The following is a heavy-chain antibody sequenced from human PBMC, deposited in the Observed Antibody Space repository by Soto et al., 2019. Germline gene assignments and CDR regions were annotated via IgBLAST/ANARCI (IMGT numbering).Heavy chain of an antibody. J-gene: IGHJ4*02. CDR3: ARHSSAALYSSTAY. V-gene: IGHV4-39*01. CDR2: IYLSGTT. CDR1: GASIRSTNYY. Sequence: QLQLQESGPGLVKPSETLSLTCTVSGASIRSTNYYWGWIRQPPGKGPEWIGNIYLSGTTHYDRPLKGVVTISVDTSKNKFSLQLTSLTAADTAVYYCARHSSAALYSSTAYWGRGSLVTVSS. D-gene: IGHD6-13*01.